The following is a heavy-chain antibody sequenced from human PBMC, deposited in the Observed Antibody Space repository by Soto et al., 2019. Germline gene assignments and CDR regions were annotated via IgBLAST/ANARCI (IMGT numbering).Heavy chain of an antibody. Sequence: PSETLSLTCTVSGDSTSSSSYYWGWIRQPPGKGLEWIGSIYYSGSTYYNPSLKSRVTISVDTSKNQFSLRLSSVTAADTAVYYCARKYTSGWQYWTGYFDYWGQGTLVTVSS. CDR3: ARKYTSGWQYWTGYFDY. V-gene: IGHV4-39*01. CDR2: IYYSGST. D-gene: IGHD6-19*01. J-gene: IGHJ4*02. CDR1: GDSTSSSSYY.